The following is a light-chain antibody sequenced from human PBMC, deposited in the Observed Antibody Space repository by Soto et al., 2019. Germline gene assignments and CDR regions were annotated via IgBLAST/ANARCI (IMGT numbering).Light chain of an antibody. CDR2: AAS. V-gene: IGKV3-20*01. CDR1: QSVSSSY. CDR3: QQRGSSPYMYT. J-gene: IGKJ2*01. Sequence: EIVLTQSPGTLSLSPGDSATLSCRTSQSVSSSYLAWYQQKRGQAPRLLIYAASSRATGIPDRFSGSGSGTDFTLTISRLEPEDSAVYYCQQRGSSPYMYTFGQGTNLEI.